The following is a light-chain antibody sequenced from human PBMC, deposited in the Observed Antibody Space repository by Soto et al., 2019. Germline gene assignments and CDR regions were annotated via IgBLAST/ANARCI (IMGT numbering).Light chain of an antibody. CDR3: SSYTSSSTPGV. CDR2: DVS. CDR1: SSDVGGYNY. Sequence: QSALTQPASVSGSPGQSITISCTGTSSDVGGYNYVSWYQQHPGNAPKLMIYDVSNRPSGVSNRFSGSKSGNTASLTISGRQAEDEADYYCSSYTSSSTPGVFGTGTKLTVL. V-gene: IGLV2-14*01. J-gene: IGLJ1*01.